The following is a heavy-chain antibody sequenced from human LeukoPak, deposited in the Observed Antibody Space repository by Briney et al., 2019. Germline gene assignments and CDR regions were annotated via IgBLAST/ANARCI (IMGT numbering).Heavy chain of an antibody. CDR1: GYTFTTYA. CDR3: ARGLGYGVFDP. Sequence: GASVKVSCKASGYTFTTYALTWVRQAPGQRLEWMGWINVGNGNTKSSQKFQGRVTITRDMSASTAYMELSSLRSEDTVVYYCARGLGYGVFDPWGQGTLVTVSS. CDR2: INVGNGNT. D-gene: IGHD6-13*01. V-gene: IGHV1-3*01. J-gene: IGHJ5*02.